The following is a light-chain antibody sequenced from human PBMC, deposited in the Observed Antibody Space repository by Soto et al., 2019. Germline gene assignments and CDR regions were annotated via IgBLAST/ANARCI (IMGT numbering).Light chain of an antibody. J-gene: IGKJ4*01. V-gene: IGKV3-11*01. CDR1: QSVSSY. CDR3: QQRSNWQGAT. CDR2: DAS. Sequence: EIVVTQSPATLSLSPGERATLSCRASQSVSSYLAWYRQKPGQAPRLLIYDASNRATGIPARYSGSGSGTDFTLMISRQEPEDFSVYYCQQRSNWQGATCGGGTKVEIK.